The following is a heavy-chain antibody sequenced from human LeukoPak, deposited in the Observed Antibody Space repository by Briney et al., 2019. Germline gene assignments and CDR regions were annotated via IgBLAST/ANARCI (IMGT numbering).Heavy chain of an antibody. CDR1: GFTFSSYS. CDR3: ARDLEQWLNNWFDP. Sequence: PGGSLRLSCAASGFTFSSYSMNGVRRAPGKGLEWVSSISSSSYIYYADSVKRRFTISRDNAKNSLNLQMNSLRAEDTAVYYCARDLEQWLNNWFDPWGQGTLVTVSS. J-gene: IGHJ5*02. V-gene: IGHV3-21*01. CDR2: ISSSSYI. D-gene: IGHD6-19*01.